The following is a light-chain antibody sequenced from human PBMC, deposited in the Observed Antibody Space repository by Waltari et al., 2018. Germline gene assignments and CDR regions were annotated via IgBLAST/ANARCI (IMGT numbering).Light chain of an antibody. CDR1: SSDFAVFNY. V-gene: IGLV2-14*01. CDR3: SAYASTGV. Sequence: QSALTQSASVSGSPGQSITISCTGTSSDFAVFNYVSWYQQHPGKAPQLMIYDVSKRPSGVSYRVSGAKAGNTASLTISGLQAEDEADYYCSAYASTGVFGGGTKLTVL. CDR2: DVS. J-gene: IGLJ3*02.